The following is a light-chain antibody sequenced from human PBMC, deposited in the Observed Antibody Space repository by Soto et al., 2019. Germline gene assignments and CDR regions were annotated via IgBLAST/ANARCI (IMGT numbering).Light chain of an antibody. V-gene: IGLV2-14*03. CDR3: SSYGASSTL. J-gene: IGLJ2*01. Sequence: QSALTQPASVSGAPGQSITIPFTGTSNDIGGYNYVSWYQQHPGKVPKLMIFDVSYRPSGISDRFSGSKSGNTASLTISGLQPEDEADYYCSSYGASSTLFGGGTQLTVL. CDR1: SNDIGGYNY. CDR2: DVS.